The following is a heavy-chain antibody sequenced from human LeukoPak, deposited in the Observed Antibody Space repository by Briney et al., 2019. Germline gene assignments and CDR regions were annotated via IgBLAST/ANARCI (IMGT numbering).Heavy chain of an antibody. CDR3: ARLESGYSGYDGTYFDY. V-gene: IGHV5-51*01. J-gene: IGHJ4*02. Sequence: NAGESLKISCKGSGYSFTSYWIGWVRQMPGKGLEWMGLIYPGDSDTRYSPSFQGQVTISADKSISTAYLQWSSLKASDTAMYYCARLESGYSGYDGTYFDYWGQATLVTVSS. CDR1: GYSFTSYW. D-gene: IGHD5-12*01. CDR2: IYPGDSDT.